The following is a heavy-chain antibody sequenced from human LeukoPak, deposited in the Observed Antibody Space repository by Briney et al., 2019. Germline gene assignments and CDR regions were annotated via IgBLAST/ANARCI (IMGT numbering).Heavy chain of an antibody. CDR2: ISTSSTYI. V-gene: IGHV3-21*01. Sequence: GGSLRLSCAASGFTFSSYSMNWVRQAPGKGLEWVSSISTSSTYIYYADSVRGRFTISRDNAKNSLYLQMNSLRAEDTAVYYCAGDENTGFDYWGQGTLVTVSS. CDR3: AGDENTGFDY. D-gene: IGHD4-17*01. J-gene: IGHJ4*02. CDR1: GFTFSSYS.